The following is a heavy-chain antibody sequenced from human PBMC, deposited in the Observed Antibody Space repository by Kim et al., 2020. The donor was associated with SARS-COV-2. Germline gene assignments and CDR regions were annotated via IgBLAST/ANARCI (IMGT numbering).Heavy chain of an antibody. CDR2: IDWNGGST. J-gene: IGHJ4*02. CDR3: ARYSGYDRFIFDY. V-gene: IGHV3-20*01. Sequence: GGSLRLSCAASGFTFDDYGMSWVRQAPGKGLEWVSSIDWNGGSTGYADSVKGRFTISRDNAKNSLYLQMNSLRAEDTALYHCARYSGYDRFIFDYWGQGTRVTVSS. CDR1: GFTFDDYG. D-gene: IGHD5-12*01.